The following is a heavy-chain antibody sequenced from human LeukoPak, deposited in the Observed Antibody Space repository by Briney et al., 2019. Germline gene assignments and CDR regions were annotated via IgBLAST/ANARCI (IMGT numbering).Heavy chain of an antibody. D-gene: IGHD1-26*01. CDR1: GYSFTSYW. CDR2: IYPGDSDT. J-gene: IGHJ6*03. Sequence: TGESLKISCKGSGYSFTSYWIGWVRQMPGKGLEWMGIIYPGDSDTRYSPSFQGQVTISADKSISTAYLQWSSLKASDTAMYYCARDRWEPPRYYYYMDVWGKGTTVTVSS. V-gene: IGHV5-51*01. CDR3: ARDRWEPPRYYYYMDV.